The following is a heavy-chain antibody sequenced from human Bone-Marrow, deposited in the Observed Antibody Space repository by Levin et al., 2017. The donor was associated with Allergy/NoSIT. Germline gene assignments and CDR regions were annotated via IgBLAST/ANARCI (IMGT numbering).Heavy chain of an antibody. CDR1: KFTVSDST. Sequence: PGGSLRLSCAASKFTVSDSTVHWVRQAPGKGLEWVGRIRSKPNNYATVYGASVIGRFTMSRDDSKNTAYLQMNRLTTEDTAVYYCTRVEKVGGTDYYYGMDVWGQGTTVTVSS. J-gene: IGHJ6*01. V-gene: IGHV3-73*01. D-gene: IGHD2-2*01. CDR2: IRSKPNNYAT. CDR3: TRVEKVGGTDYYYGMDV.